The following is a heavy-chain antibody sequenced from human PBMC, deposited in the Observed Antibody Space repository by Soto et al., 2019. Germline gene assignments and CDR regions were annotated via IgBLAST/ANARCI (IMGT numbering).Heavy chain of an antibody. J-gene: IGHJ4*02. V-gene: IGHV3-7*01. D-gene: IGHD2-2*01. CDR3: ARYAAAAYYLDY. CDR2: INQDGSQK. CDR1: GFTFSNYW. Sequence: EVQLVESGGGLVQPGGSLRLSCAASGFTFSNYWMSWVRQGSGKGLEWVAKINQDGSQKYYLDSVNGRFAISRDNAENSLYLQLNSLRAEDRAVYYCARYAAAAYYLDYWGQGSLVTVSS.